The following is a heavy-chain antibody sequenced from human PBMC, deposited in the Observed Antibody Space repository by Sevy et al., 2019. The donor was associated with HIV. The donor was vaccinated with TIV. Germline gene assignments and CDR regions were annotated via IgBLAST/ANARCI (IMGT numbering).Heavy chain of an antibody. CDR3: VRGNGGYVDY. CDR1: GFTFSNYW. V-gene: IGHV3-7*03. J-gene: IGHJ4*02. CDR2: IKEDGSEK. Sequence: GGSLRLSCAVSGFTFSNYWMSWVRQAPGKGLEWVANIKEDGSEKYYVDSVKGRFTISRDNAKNSLYLQMNSLRAEDTAVYYCVRGNGGYVDYRGQGTLVTVSS. D-gene: IGHD4-17*01.